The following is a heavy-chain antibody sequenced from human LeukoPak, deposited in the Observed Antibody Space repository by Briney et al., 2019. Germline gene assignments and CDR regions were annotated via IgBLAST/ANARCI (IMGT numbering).Heavy chain of an antibody. D-gene: IGHD3-3*01. V-gene: IGHV3-9*03. CDR2: ISWNSGSI. CDR1: GFTFDDYA. Sequence: GGSLRLSCAASGFTFDDYAMHWVRQAPGKGLEWVSGISWNSGSIGYADSVKGRFTISRDNAKNSLYLQMNSLRAEDMALYYCAKVPVPTYYDFWSGSGAFDIWGQGTMVTVSS. J-gene: IGHJ3*02. CDR3: AKVPVPTYYDFWSGSGAFDI.